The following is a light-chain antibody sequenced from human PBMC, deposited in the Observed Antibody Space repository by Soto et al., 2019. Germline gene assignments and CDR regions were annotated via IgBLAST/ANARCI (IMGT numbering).Light chain of an antibody. Sequence: DVVMTQSPLSLPVTLGQPASISCRSNQSLVHSDGIAYFSWFQQRPGRSPRRLIYKVSNRDSGVPARFSGSGSGTDFTLKISRVEAEDVGVYYCMQFTHWPWTFGQGTKVDI. CDR3: MQFTHWPWT. CDR1: QSLVHSDGIAY. J-gene: IGKJ1*01. CDR2: KVS. V-gene: IGKV2-30*02.